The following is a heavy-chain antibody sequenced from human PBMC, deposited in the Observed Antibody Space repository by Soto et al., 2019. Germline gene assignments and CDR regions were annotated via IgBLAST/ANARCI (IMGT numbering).Heavy chain of an antibody. Sequence: EVQVVESGGGLVQPGGSLRLACAASGIAVSNSRMSWVRQAPGKGLEWVSVIYSDGNTYYADSVKGRLTISRDNSKNTLYLQMNSLRAEDTAVYYCLKERRGDDGAERWGLGTLDTVSS. V-gene: IGHV3-66*01. CDR2: IYSDGNT. J-gene: IGHJ4*02. CDR1: GIAVSNSR. D-gene: IGHD1-1*01. CDR3: LKERRGDDGAER.